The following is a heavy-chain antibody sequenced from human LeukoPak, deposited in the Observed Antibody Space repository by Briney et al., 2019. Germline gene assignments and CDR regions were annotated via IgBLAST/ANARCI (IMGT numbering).Heavy chain of an antibody. D-gene: IGHD3-22*01. CDR3: AREDYDSSGYLQIDY. Sequence: EASVKVSCKVSGYTLTELSMHWVRQAPGQGLEWMGWISAYNGNTNYAQKLQGRITMTTDTSTSTAYMELRSLRSDDTAVYYCAREDYDSSGYLQIDYWGQGTLVTVSS. CDR2: ISAYNGNT. CDR1: GYTLTELS. J-gene: IGHJ4*02. V-gene: IGHV1-18*01.